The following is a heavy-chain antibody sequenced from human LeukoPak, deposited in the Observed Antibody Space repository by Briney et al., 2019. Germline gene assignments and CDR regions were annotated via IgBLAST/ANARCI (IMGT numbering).Heavy chain of an antibody. Sequence: GASVKVSCKASGYTFTSYDINWVRQATGQGLEWMGWMNPNCGNTGYAQKFQGRVTITRNTSISTAYMELSSLRSEDTAVYYCAADARLLYSKVGGDYYYYMDVWGKGTTVTVSS. CDR3: AADARLLYSKVGGDYYYYMDV. J-gene: IGHJ6*03. V-gene: IGHV1-8*03. CDR2: MNPNCGNT. CDR1: GYTFTSYD. D-gene: IGHD4-11*01.